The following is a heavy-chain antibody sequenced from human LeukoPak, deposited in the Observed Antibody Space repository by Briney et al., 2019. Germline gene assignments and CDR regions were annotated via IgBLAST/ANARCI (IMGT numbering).Heavy chain of an antibody. Sequence: ASVKVSCKASGYTFSGYYMNWVRQAPGQGLEWMGWINPNSGDTNYAEKFQGRVTMTRDTSISTAYMELSRLRSDDTAVYYCARVAMVRGPWFDPWGQGTLVTVSS. CDR3: ARVAMVRGPWFDP. J-gene: IGHJ5*02. CDR2: INPNSGDT. CDR1: GYTFSGYY. V-gene: IGHV1-2*02. D-gene: IGHD3-10*01.